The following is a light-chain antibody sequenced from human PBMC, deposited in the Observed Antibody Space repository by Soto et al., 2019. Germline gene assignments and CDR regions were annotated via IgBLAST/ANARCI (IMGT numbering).Light chain of an antibody. J-gene: IGKJ1*01. CDR1: QSVSTSY. Sequence: EIVLTQSPATLSLSPGERATLSCRASQSVSTSYVAWYQKKFGQATRLLIYDEFSRATGIPDRFSSSGSGTAFSLPIPELEPEDFAVYYCQPHKTFGQGTKVDIK. V-gene: IGKV3D-20*02. CDR3: QPHKT. CDR2: DEF.